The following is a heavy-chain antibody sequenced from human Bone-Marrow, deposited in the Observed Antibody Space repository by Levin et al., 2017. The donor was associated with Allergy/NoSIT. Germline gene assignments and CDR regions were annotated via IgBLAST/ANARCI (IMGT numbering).Heavy chain of an antibody. CDR2: IYHGGRT. J-gene: IGHJ4*02. V-gene: IGHV4-4*02. CDR1: GGSISSSTW. CDR3: ARDPLDYGTNSGNY. D-gene: IGHD4-17*01. Sequence: SETLSLTCTVSGGSISSSTWWSWVRQSPGKGLEWIGEIYHGGRTNYNPSLKSRVSMSVDKSKSQFSLKLSAVTAADTAVYYCARDPLDYGTNSGNYWGQGTLVTVSS.